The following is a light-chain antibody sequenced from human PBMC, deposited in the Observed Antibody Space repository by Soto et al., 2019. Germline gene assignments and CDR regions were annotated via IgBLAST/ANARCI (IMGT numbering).Light chain of an antibody. CDR1: QSVSSN. CDR3: REATNCSLA. CDR2: GAS. Sequence: EIVMTQHPARPSGHDGEKATLSCRASQSVSSNLAWYQQKPGQAPRLLIYGASTRATGIPARFSGSGSGTEFTLTIAVLQFQLFRVSDLREATNCSLAIGRGTKVDNK. V-gene: IGKV3-15*01. J-gene: IGKJ1*01.